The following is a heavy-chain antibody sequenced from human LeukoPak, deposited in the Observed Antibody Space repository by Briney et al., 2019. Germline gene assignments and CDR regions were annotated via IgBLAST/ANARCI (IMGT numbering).Heavy chain of an antibody. J-gene: IGHJ3*02. V-gene: IGHV4-4*02. D-gene: IGHD6-19*01. CDR1: GGSTSSSNW. CDR2: IYHSGST. Sequence: SETLSLTCAVSGGSTSSSNWWSWVRQPPGKGLEWIGEIYHSGSTNYNPSLKTRVSISVDTSNNQFSLKLTSVTAADSAVYYCARGSALAFDIWGQGTMVTVSS. CDR3: ARGSALAFDI.